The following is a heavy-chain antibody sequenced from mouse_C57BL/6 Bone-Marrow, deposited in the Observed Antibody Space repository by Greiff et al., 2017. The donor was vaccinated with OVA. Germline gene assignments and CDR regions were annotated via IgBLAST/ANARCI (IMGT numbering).Heavy chain of an antibody. CDR1: GYTFTDYN. D-gene: IGHD2-1*01. V-gene: IGHV1-18*01. Sequence: EVQLQQSGPELVKPGASVKIPCKASGYTFTDYNMDWVKQSHGKSLEWIGDINPNNGGTIYNQKFKGKATLTVDKSSSTAYMELRSLTSEDTAVYYCARRGDGNEYYAMDYWGQGTSVTVSS. CDR2: INPNNGGT. J-gene: IGHJ4*01. CDR3: ARRGDGNEYYAMDY.